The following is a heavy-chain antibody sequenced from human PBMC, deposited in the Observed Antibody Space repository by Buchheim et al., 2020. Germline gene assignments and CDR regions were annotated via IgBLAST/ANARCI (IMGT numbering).Heavy chain of an antibody. D-gene: IGHD5-12*01. Sequence: EVHLEQSGAEVKKPGESLKISCKASGYTFTSHWIGWVRQMPGKGLEWMGIIYPGDSEGRYSPSFQGQVTVSADQSISPAYLQWSSLKASDTAMYYCAKGGDSGYDYFDHWGQGTL. CDR3: AKGGDSGYDYFDH. V-gene: IGHV5-51*03. J-gene: IGHJ4*02. CDR1: GYTFTSHW. CDR2: IYPGDSEG.